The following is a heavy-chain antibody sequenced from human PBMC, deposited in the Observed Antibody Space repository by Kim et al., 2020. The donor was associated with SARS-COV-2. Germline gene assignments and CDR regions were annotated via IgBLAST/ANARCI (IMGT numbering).Heavy chain of an antibody. CDR3: ARGGGGLRLGELSLCIDY. CDR2: INAGNGNT. J-gene: IGHJ4*02. CDR1: GYTFTSYA. D-gene: IGHD3-16*02. V-gene: IGHV1-3*01. Sequence: ASVKVSCKASGYTFTSYAMHWVRQAPGQRLEWMGWINAGNGNTKYSQKFQDRVTITRDTSASTAYMELSSLRSEDTAVYYCARGGGGLRLGELSLCIDYWGQGTLVTVSS.